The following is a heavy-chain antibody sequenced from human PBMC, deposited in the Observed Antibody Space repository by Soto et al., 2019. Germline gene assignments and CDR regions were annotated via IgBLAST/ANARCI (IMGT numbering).Heavy chain of an antibody. CDR1: GYTFTDYW. CDR3: ERNISNLRYYYYAMDL. CDR2: IYPGDSDT. V-gene: IGHV5-51*01. J-gene: IGHJ6*02. Sequence: GESLKISCKGSGYTFTDYWVGWVRQLPGKGLEWMGIIYPGDSDTRYSPSFQGHVTITVDKSTSTAYLQWNTLKASETAMYYCERNISNLRYYYYAMDLWGQGTTVTVSS. D-gene: IGHD3-3*01.